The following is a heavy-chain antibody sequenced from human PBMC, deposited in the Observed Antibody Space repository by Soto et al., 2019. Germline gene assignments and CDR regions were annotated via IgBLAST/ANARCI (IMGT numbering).Heavy chain of an antibody. CDR3: AIGSTYSGEFEF. CDR2: FVPIVGTT. D-gene: IGHD1-26*01. J-gene: IGHJ4*02. CDR1: GGTFSSYT. V-gene: IGHV1-69*01. Sequence: VQLVQSGAEVKQPGSSVKVSCKASGGTFSSYTVTWVRQAPGKGLEWMGGFVPIVGTTDYSQNFQGRLTITADESATTGYMELSSLTSDDTARYYCAIGSTYSGEFEFWVQGTLVTVSS.